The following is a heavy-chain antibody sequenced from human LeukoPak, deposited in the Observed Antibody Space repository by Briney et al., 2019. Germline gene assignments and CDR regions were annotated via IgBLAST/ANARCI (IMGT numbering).Heavy chain of an antibody. V-gene: IGHV4-34*01. CDR3: ASEGSGPGTNWFDP. Sequence: SETLSLTCAVYGGSFSGYYWSWIRQPPGKGLEWIGGINHSGSTNYNPSLKSRVTISVDTSKNQFSLKLSSATAADTAVYYCASEGSGPGTNWFDPWGQGTLVTVSS. J-gene: IGHJ5*02. CDR1: GGSFSGYY. CDR2: INHSGST. D-gene: IGHD2-15*01.